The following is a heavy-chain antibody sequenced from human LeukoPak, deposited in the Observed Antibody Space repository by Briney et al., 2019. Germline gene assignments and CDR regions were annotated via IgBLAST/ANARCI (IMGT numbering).Heavy chain of an antibody. V-gene: IGHV3-7*01. D-gene: IGHD3-22*01. CDR2: IKQDGSEK. Sequence: GGSLRLSCAASGFSFTSYAMSWVRQAPGKGLEWVANIKQDGSEKYYVDSVKGRFTISRDNAKNSLYLQMNSLRAEDTAVYYCAREAMIVVVITDAFDIWGQGTMVTVSS. CDR1: GFSFTSYA. CDR3: AREAMIVVVITDAFDI. J-gene: IGHJ3*02.